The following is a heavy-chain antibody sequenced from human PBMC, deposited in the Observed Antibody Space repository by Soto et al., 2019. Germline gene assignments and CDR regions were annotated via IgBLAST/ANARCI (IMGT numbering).Heavy chain of an antibody. J-gene: IGHJ5*02. CDR1: GFTFSSYD. V-gene: IGHV3-13*01. CDR2: IGTAGDT. D-gene: IGHD3-16*01. CDR3: ARSQPTQPGSQRIMITFGGVIAP. Sequence: EVQLVESGGGLVQPGGSLRLSCAASGFTFSSYDMHWVRQATGKGLEWVSAIGTAGDTYYPGSVKGRFTISRENAKNSLYLQMNSLRAGDTAVYYCARSQPTQPGSQRIMITFGGVIAPWGQGTLVTVSS.